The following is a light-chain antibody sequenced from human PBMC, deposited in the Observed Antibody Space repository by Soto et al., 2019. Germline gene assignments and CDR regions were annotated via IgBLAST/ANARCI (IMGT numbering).Light chain of an antibody. CDR2: GAS. CDR1: QSVGTY. Sequence: EIVMTQSPATLSVSPGERATLSCRASQSVGTYLAWYQQKPGQAPRLLIYGASTRAAGISPRFSGGGSGTEFTLSISSLQSEDFAVYYCQQYNDWLSFGGGTKVEIK. CDR3: QQYNDWLS. J-gene: IGKJ4*01. V-gene: IGKV3-15*01.